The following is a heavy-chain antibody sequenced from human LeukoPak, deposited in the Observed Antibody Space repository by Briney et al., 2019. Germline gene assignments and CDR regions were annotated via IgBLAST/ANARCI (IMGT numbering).Heavy chain of an antibody. D-gene: IGHD6-13*01. V-gene: IGHV1-69*13. Sequence: SVKVSCKASGYTIASYGITWVRQAPGQGLEWMGGIIPIFGTANYAQKFQGRVTITADESTSTAYMELSSLRSEDTAVYYCARDIAAAGTGYAFDIWGQGTMVTVSS. J-gene: IGHJ3*02. CDR3: ARDIAAAGTGYAFDI. CDR1: GYTIASYG. CDR2: IIPIFGTA.